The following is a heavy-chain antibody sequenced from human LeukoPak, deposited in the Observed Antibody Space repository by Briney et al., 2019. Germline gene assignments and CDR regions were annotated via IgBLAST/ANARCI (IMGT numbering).Heavy chain of an antibody. V-gene: IGHV3-9*01. CDR3: AKDIGYDSSGYFDY. J-gene: IGHJ4*02. Sequence: LSLTCTVSGGSISSYFWTWIRQPPGKGLEWVSGISWNSGSIGYADSVKGRFTISRDNAKNSLYLQMNSLRAEDTALYYCAKDIGYDSSGYFDYWGQGTLVTVSS. CDR2: ISWNSGSI. D-gene: IGHD3-22*01. CDR1: GGSISSYF.